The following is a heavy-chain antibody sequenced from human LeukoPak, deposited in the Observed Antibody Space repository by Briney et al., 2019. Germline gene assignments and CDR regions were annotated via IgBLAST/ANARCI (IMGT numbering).Heavy chain of an antibody. CDR3: ARGHAVAAY. CDR2: INHSGST. CDR1: GGSFSGYY. D-gene: IGHD6-19*01. V-gene: IGHV4-34*01. J-gene: IGHJ4*02. Sequence: PSETLSLTCAVYGGSFSGYYWSWIRQPPGKELEWIGEINHSGSTNYNPSLKSRVTISVDTSKNQFSLKLSSVTAADTAVYYCARGHAVAAYWGQGTLVTVSS.